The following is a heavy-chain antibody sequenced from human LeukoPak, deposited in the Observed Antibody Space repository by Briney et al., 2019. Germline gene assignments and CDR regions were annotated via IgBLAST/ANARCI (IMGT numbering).Heavy chain of an antibody. CDR3: VRDGGTTGYDLLDY. J-gene: IGHJ4*02. D-gene: IGHD5-12*01. V-gene: IGHV3-7*01. CDR2: INQDGSEK. Sequence: GGSLRLSCAASGFTFRSYWISWVRQAPGKGLEWVANINQDGSEKYHVDSVTGRFTISRDNAKNSVYLQMNSLTAEDTAVYYCVRDGGTTGYDLLDYWGQGTLLTVSS. CDR1: GFTFRSYW.